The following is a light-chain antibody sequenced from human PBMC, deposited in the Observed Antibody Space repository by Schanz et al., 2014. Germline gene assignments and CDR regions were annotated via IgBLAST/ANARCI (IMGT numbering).Light chain of an antibody. CDR3: GAWDSSLSAWV. J-gene: IGLJ3*02. CDR2: SNT. V-gene: IGLV1-44*01. Sequence: SVLTQPPSASGTPGQRVTISCSGGSSNIGRNTVNWYQYLPGTAPKLLIYSNTLRPSGIPDRFSGSKSDTSATLAITGLQTGDEADYFCGAWDSSLSAWVFGGGTKLTVL. CDR1: SSNIGRNT.